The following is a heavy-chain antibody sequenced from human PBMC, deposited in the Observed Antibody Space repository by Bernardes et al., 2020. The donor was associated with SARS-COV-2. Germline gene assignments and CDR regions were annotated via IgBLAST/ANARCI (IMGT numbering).Heavy chain of an antibody. V-gene: IGHV3-74*01. CDR3: ARDTAASMPPNWFDP. CDR2: ISGRGGT. D-gene: IGHD2-2*01. Sequence: AGSLRLSCAASGITFSSNWMHWVRQAPGKGLVWVSRISGRGGTYYADSVQGRCTISRDTAKNTLYLQMNSLRAEYTAVYYCARDTAASMPPNWFDPWGQGTLVTYSS. CDR1: GITFSSNW. J-gene: IGHJ5*02.